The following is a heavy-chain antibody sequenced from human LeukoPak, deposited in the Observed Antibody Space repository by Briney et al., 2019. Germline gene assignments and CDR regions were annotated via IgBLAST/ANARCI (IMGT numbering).Heavy chain of an antibody. J-gene: IGHJ4*02. CDR2: IYPGDSDT. Sequence: GESLKISCKGSGYSFTSYWIGWVRQMPGKGLERMGIIYPGDSDTRYSPSFQGQVTISADKSISTAYLQWSSLKASDTAMYYCARARAAANDYFDYWGQGTLVTVSS. CDR3: ARARAAANDYFDY. D-gene: IGHD6-13*01. CDR1: GYSFTSYW. V-gene: IGHV5-51*01.